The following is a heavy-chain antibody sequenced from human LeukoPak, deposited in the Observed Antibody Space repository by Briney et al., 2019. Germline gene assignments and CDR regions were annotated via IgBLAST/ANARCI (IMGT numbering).Heavy chain of an antibody. V-gene: IGHV1-18*01. CDR3: ARYFSFIRATRGLLYSPPPDY. Sequence: GASVKVSCKASGYTFTSYGISWVRQAPGQGLEWMGWISAYNGNTNYAQKLQGRVTMTTDTSTSTAYMELRSLRSDDTAVYYCARYFSFIRATRGLLYSPPPDYWGQGTLVTVSS. CDR1: GYTFTSYG. CDR2: ISAYNGNT. D-gene: IGHD1-26*01. J-gene: IGHJ4*02.